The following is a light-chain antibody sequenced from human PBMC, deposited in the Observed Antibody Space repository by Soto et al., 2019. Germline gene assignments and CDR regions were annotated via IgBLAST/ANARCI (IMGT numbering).Light chain of an antibody. CDR1: SSDVGGYNY. J-gene: IGLJ1*01. CDR2: DVS. Sequence: QSVLTQPRSVSGSRGQSVTVSCTGTSSDVGGYNYVSWYQQHPGKAPKLMIYDVSKRPSGVPDRFSGSKSGNTASLTISGLQAEDEADYYCCSYAGSQTYVFGTGTKVTVL. CDR3: CSYAGSQTYV. V-gene: IGLV2-11*01.